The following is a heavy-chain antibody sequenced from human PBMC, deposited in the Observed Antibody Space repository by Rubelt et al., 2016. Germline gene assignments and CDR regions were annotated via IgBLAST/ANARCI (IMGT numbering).Heavy chain of an antibody. CDR2: INAGNGNT. CDR3: ARGRDIVVVPAAIRALY. J-gene: IGHJ4*02. Sequence: QVQLVQSGVEVKKPGASVKVSCKASGYTFTSYAMHWVRQAPGQRLEWMGWINAGNGNTKYSQKFQGRINIARDTSASTPYMVLSSLRYEATALYYCARGRDIVVVPAAIRALYWGQGTLVTVSS. CDR1: GYTFTSYA. D-gene: IGHD2-2*01. V-gene: IGHV1-3*01.